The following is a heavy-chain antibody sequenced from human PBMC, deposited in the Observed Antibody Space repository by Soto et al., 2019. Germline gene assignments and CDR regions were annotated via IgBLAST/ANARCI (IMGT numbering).Heavy chain of an antibody. CDR1: GGSISSSTYY. CDR3: ARARATIAAAAIFDC. V-gene: IGHV4-39*07. CDR2: IYRTGST. J-gene: IGHJ4*02. Sequence: SETLSLTCTVSGGSISSSTYYWGWIRHSPGKGLEWIGSIYRTGSTNYNPSLESRLTISVDKSKNQFSLKLTSVTAADTAVYYCARARATIAAAAIFDCWGQGTLVTVSS. D-gene: IGHD6-13*01.